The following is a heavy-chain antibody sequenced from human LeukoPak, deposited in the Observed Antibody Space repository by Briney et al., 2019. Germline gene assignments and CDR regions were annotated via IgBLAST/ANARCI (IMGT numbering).Heavy chain of an antibody. D-gene: IGHD2-2*01. Sequence: RASVKVSCKASGGTFSSYAISWVRQAPGQGLEWMGRIIPILGIANYAQKFQGRVTITADKSTSTAYMELSSLRSEDTAVYYCATGGASIVVVPAAMPYGMDVWGQGTTVTVSS. V-gene: IGHV1-69*04. CDR3: ATGGASIVVVPAAMPYGMDV. CDR2: IIPILGIA. J-gene: IGHJ6*02. CDR1: GGTFSSYA.